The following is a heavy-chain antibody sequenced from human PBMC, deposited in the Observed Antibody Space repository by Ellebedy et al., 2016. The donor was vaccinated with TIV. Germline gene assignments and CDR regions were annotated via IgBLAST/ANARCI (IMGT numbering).Heavy chain of an antibody. D-gene: IGHD6-19*01. CDR3: ARSHRSGWYRWDY. V-gene: IGHV5-10-1*01. Sequence: KVSCKGSGYSFTSYWISWVRQMPGKGLEWMGRIDPSNSYTNYSPSFQGHVTISADKSISTAYLQWSSLKASDTAMYYCARSHRSGWYRWDYWGQGTLVTVSS. CDR2: IDPSNSYT. CDR1: GYSFTSYW. J-gene: IGHJ4*02.